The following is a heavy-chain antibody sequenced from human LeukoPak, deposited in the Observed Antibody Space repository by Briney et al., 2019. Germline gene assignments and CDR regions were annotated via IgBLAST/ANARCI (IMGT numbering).Heavy chain of an antibody. Sequence: SETLSLTCAVYGGSFSGYYWSWIRQPPGKGLEWIGEINHSGSTNYNPSLKSRVTISVDTSKNQLSLKLSSVTAADTAVYYCARVGEYYDFWSGFIIMDVWGKGTTVTVSS. CDR1: GGSFSGYY. V-gene: IGHV4-34*01. CDR2: INHSGST. J-gene: IGHJ6*03. CDR3: ARVGEYYDFWSGFIIMDV. D-gene: IGHD3-3*01.